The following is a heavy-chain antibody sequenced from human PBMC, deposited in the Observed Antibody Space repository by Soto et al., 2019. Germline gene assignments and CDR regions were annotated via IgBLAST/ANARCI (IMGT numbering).Heavy chain of an antibody. Sequence: SQTLSLTCVISGDSVSSNSAAWNWIRQSPSRGLEWLGRTYYRSKWYNDYAVSVKSRITINPDTSKNQFSLQLNSVTPEDTAVYYCARDQTIFGVVISYYGMDVWGQGTTVTVSS. CDR2: TYYRSKWYN. CDR1: GDSVSSNSAA. D-gene: IGHD3-3*01. CDR3: ARDQTIFGVVISYYGMDV. J-gene: IGHJ6*02. V-gene: IGHV6-1*01.